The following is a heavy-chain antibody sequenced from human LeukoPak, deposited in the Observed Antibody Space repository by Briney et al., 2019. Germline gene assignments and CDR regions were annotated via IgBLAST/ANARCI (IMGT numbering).Heavy chain of an antibody. CDR1: GGSISRYY. D-gene: IGHD2-15*01. V-gene: IGHV4-59*01. Sequence: SETLSLTCTVSGGSISRYYWSWIRQPPGKGLEWIGYIYYSGSTKYNPSLTSRVTISVDTSKNQFSLKLSSVTAADTAVFYCAREAYCSGGSCYYFDYWGQGTLVTVSS. CDR3: AREAYCSGGSCYYFDY. CDR2: IYYSGST. J-gene: IGHJ4*02.